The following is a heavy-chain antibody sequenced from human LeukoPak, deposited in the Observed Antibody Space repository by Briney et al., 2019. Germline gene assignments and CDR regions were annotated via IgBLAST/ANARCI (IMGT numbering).Heavy chain of an antibody. Sequence: PGRSLRLSCAASGFIFSSYGMHWVRQAPGKGLEWVGVIWYDGGNKYYADSMKGRFTISRDNSKNTVYLQMNSLRAEDTAVYYCARDETSTVTTPFDYWGQGTLVTVSS. J-gene: IGHJ4*02. D-gene: IGHD4-17*01. V-gene: IGHV3-33*01. CDR1: GFIFSSYG. CDR3: ARDETSTVTTPFDY. CDR2: IWYDGGNK.